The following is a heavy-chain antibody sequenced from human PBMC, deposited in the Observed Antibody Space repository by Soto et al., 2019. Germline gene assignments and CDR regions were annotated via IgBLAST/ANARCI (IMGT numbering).Heavy chain of an antibody. D-gene: IGHD3-10*01. V-gene: IGHV1-69*13. Sequence: ASVKVSCKASGGTFGSYAISWVRQAPGQGLEWMGGIIPIFGTANYAQKFQGRVTITADESTSTAYMELSSLRSEDTAVYYCARSLLYGSGSYYFYYFDYWGQGTLVTVSS. CDR2: IIPIFGTA. CDR1: GGTFGSYA. CDR3: ARSLLYGSGSYYFYYFDY. J-gene: IGHJ4*02.